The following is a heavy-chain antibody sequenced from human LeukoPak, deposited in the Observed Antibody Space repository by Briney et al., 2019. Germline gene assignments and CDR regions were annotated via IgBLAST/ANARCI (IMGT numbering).Heavy chain of an antibody. CDR2: INHSGST. CDR3: ARHTGGRPQYYGSGRFYRLEYFDY. CDR1: GGSISSYY. D-gene: IGHD3-10*01. J-gene: IGHJ4*02. Sequence: SETLSLTCTVSGGSISSYYWSWIRQPPGKGLEWIGEINHSGSTNYNPSLKSRVTISVDTSKNQFSLKLSSVTAADTAVYYCARHTGGRPQYYGSGRFYRLEYFDYWGQGTLVTVSS. V-gene: IGHV4-34*01.